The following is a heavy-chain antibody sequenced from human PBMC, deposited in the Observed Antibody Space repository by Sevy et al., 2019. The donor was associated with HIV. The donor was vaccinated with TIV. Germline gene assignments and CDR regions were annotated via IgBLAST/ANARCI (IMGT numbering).Heavy chain of an antibody. J-gene: IGHJ4*02. D-gene: IGHD3-16*01. V-gene: IGHV4-59*13. CDR1: GGSISSYY. Sequence: SESLSLTCTVSGGSISSYYWSWIRQPPGKGLEWIGYIYYSGSTNYNPSLKSRVTISVDTSKNQFSLKLSSVTAADTAVYYCARVAATWGLNSYYLDYWGQGTLVTVSS. CDR2: IYYSGST. CDR3: ARVAATWGLNSYYLDY.